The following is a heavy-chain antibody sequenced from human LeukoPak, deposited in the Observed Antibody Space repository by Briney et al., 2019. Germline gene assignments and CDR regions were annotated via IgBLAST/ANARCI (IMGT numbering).Heavy chain of an antibody. CDR3: ASSYYYGSGSYYVYFDY. D-gene: IGHD3-10*01. J-gene: IGHJ4*02. CDR2: IIPILGIA. V-gene: IGHV1-69*04. CDR1: GGTFSSYA. Sequence: GASVKVSCKASGGTFSSYAISWVRQAPGQGLEWMGRIIPILGIANYAQKFQGRVTITADKSTSTAYMELSSLRSEDTAVYYCASSYYYGSGSYYVYFDYWGQGTLVTVSS.